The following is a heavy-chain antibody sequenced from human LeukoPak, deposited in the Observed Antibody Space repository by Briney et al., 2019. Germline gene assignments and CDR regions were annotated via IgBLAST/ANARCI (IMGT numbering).Heavy chain of an antibody. CDR3: RAAADLNDY. CDR1: GFTFSGSA. D-gene: IGHD6-13*01. V-gene: IGHV3-73*01. J-gene: IGHJ4*02. CDR2: IRSKADSYTT. Sequence: GGSLKLSCAASGFTFSGSAMHRVRQASGKGLEWLGRIRSKADSYTTAYAASVKGRFIVSRDDSKNTAYLQMNSLKTEDTAVYYCRAAADLNDYWGQGTLVTVSS.